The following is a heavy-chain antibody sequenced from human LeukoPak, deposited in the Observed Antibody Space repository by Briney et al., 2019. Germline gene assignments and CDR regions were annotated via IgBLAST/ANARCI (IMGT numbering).Heavy chain of an antibody. CDR3: VMGWNFDY. D-gene: IGHD3-3*01. CDR1: GFTFITYA. V-gene: IGHV3-64D*06. J-gene: IGHJ4*02. CDR2: SSSSGGST. Sequence: GGSLRLSCSASGFTFITYAMHWVRQAPGKGLEYVSGSSSSGGSTYYADSVKARFSISRDNSKNTLYLQVSSLRVEDTAVYYCVMGWNFDYWGQGTLVTDSS.